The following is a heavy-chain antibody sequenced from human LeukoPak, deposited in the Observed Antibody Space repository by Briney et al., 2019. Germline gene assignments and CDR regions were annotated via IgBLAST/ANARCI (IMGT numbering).Heavy chain of an antibody. V-gene: IGHV3-30*03. CDR3: ATAGSTGEDNWFDP. D-gene: IGHD2-2*01. CDR2: ITYDGSNK. Sequence: PGGSLRLSCAASGFTFSSYGMHWVRQAPGKGLEGVAVITYDGSNKYYADSVKDRFTTSRDNSKNTLYLQMNSLRAEDTAVYYCATAGSTGEDNWFDPWGQRTLVTVSS. CDR1: GFTFSSYG. J-gene: IGHJ5*02.